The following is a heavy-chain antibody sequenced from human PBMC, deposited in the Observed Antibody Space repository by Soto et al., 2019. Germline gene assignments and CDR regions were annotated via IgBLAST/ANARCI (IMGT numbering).Heavy chain of an antibody. D-gene: IGHD6-6*01. CDR1: GYTFTSYY. J-gene: IGHJ4*02. V-gene: IGHV1-46*01. CDR2: INPYNGST. CDR3: AIKHENRSSPVDY. Sequence: VSVKVSCKASGYTFTSYYMHWVRQAPGQGLEWMGIINPYNGSTSYAQKLQGRVTMTTDTSTSTAYMELRSLRSDDTAVYYCAIKHENRSSPVDYWGQGTLVTVSS.